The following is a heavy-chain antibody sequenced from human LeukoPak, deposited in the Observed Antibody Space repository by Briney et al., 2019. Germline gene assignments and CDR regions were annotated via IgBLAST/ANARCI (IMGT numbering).Heavy chain of an antibody. CDR2: MKPKAQGGTS. J-gene: IGHJ4*02. CDR3: TQLSRGY. Sequence: GGSLRLSCAASRFSLSEAWMSWVRQAPGKGLECVGRMKPKAQGGTSDYADPVNDRFTVSRDDSTNTLYLQMNSLKTEDTGLYYCTQLSRGYWGQGTQVIVSP. CDR1: RFSLSEAW. D-gene: IGHD1-1*01. V-gene: IGHV3-15*01.